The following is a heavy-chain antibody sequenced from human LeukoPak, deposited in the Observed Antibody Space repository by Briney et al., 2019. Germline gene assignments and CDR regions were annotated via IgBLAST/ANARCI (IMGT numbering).Heavy chain of an antibody. CDR2: ISWDGSDK. CDR3: VRQAQEDY. CDR1: GSDFNTFG. Sequence: SGGSLRLSCVASGSDFNTFGMHWVRQAPDTGLKWVAVISWDGSDKYYADSVKGRFTISRDNSKNILYLQMDSLRSEDTGVYYCVRQAQEDYWGQGTLVTVSS. J-gene: IGHJ4*02. V-gene: IGHV3-30*03.